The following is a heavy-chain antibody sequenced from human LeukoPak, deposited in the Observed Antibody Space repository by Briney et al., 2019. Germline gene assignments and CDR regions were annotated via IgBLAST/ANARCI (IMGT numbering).Heavy chain of an antibody. V-gene: IGHV3-53*01. D-gene: IGHD1-26*01. CDR2: IYSGGST. Sequence: PGGSLRLSCAASGFTVSSNYMSWVRQAPGKGLEWASVIYSGGSTYYADSVKGRFTISRDNSKNTLYLQMNSLRAEDTAVYYCAKAFDSGSYSIGYWGQGTLVTVSS. J-gene: IGHJ4*02. CDR3: AKAFDSGSYSIGY. CDR1: GFTVSSNY.